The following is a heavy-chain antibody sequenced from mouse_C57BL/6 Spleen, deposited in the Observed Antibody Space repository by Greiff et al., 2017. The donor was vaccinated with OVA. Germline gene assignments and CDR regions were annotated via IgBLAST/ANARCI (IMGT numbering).Heavy chain of an antibody. V-gene: IGHV5-15*01. CDR1: GFTFSDYG. CDR3: ARAGTRAMDY. Sequence: VQLKESGGGLVQPGGSLKLSCAASGFTFSDYGMAWVRQAPRKGPEWVAFISNLAYSIYYADTVTGRFTISRENAKNTLYLEMSSLRSEDTAMYYCARAGTRAMDYWGQGTSVTVSS. J-gene: IGHJ4*01. CDR2: ISNLAYSI. D-gene: IGHD3-3*01.